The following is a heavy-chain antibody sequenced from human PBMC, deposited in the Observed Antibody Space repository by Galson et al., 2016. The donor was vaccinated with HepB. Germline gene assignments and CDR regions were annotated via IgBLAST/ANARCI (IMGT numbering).Heavy chain of an antibody. J-gene: IGHJ6*02. Sequence: SLRLSCAASGFTFSRYGMHWVRQAPGKGLEWVAVISFDGSKKYYGDSVKGRFTISRDNSMNTLFLQMNSLRAEDTAVYYCANQEESMNTFRGVVMDYYYGMDVWGQGTTVTVSS. D-gene: IGHD3-16*01. CDR3: ANQEESMNTFRGVVMDYYYGMDV. V-gene: IGHV3-30*18. CDR1: GFTFSRYG. CDR2: ISFDGSKK.